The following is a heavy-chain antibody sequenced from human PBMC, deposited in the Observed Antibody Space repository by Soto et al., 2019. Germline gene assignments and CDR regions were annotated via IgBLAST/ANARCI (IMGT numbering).Heavy chain of an antibody. Sequence: ESGGGLVQPGGSLRLSCAASGFTFSSYSMHWVRQAPGKGLEWVSYISSSSYTIYYADSVKGRFTISRDNAKNSLYLQMNSLRDEDTAVYYCARGYCSGGSCPEFDYWGQGTLVTVSS. CDR3: ARGYCSGGSCPEFDY. CDR1: GFTFSSYS. V-gene: IGHV3-48*02. D-gene: IGHD2-15*01. J-gene: IGHJ4*02. CDR2: ISSSSYTI.